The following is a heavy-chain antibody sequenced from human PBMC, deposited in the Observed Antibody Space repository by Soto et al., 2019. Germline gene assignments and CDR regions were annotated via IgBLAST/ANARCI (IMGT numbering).Heavy chain of an antibody. V-gene: IGHV3-21*01. CDR2: ISSSSSYI. CDR1: GFTFSSYS. J-gene: IGHJ6*02. CDR3: ARDRLVGSSGWRHYYGMDV. Sequence: SLRLSCAASGFTFSSYSMNWVRQAAGKGLEWVSSISSSSSYIYYADSVKGRFTISRDNAKNSLYLQMNSLRDEDTAVYYCARDRLVGSSGWRHYYGMDVWGQGTTVTVSS. D-gene: IGHD6-19*01.